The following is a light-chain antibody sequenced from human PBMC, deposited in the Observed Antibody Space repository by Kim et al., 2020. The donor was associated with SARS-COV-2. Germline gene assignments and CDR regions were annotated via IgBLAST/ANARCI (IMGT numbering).Light chain of an antibody. Sequence: SSELTQDPAVSVALGQTVRITCQGDSLRSYYTTWYQQKPGQAPIVVVYGKNNRPSGIPDRFSGSSSGNTASLTITGTQAGDEADYYCNSRDNNDNVLFGGGTRLTV. CDR2: GKN. CDR3: NSRDNNDNVL. J-gene: IGLJ2*01. V-gene: IGLV3-19*01. CDR1: SLRSYY.